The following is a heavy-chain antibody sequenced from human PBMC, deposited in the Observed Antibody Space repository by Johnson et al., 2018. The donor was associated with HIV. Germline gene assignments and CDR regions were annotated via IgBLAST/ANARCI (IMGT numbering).Heavy chain of an antibody. CDR3: STDVTDTVTTYYNAFDV. V-gene: IGHV3-15*01. Sequence: MQLVESGGGVVQPGRSLRLSCAASGFTFSNAWMNWVRQAPGKGLEWVGRIRSKTDGGTTEYAAPVKGRFTISRDDSKNTLYLQMNSLKTEDTAVYYCSTDVTDTVTTYYNAFDVWGQGTMVTVSS. D-gene: IGHD4-11*01. CDR2: IRSKTDGGTT. CDR1: GFTFSNAW. J-gene: IGHJ3*01.